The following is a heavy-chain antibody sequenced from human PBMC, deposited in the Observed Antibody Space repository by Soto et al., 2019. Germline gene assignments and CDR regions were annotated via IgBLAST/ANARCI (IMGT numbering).Heavy chain of an antibody. D-gene: IGHD2-15*01. CDR3: AREETCVYCSGGSCYYGY. J-gene: IGHJ4*02. CDR2: IKQDGSEK. V-gene: IGHV3-7*03. CDR1: GFTFSSYW. Sequence: GGSLRLSCAASGFTFSSYWMSWVRQAPGKGLEWVANIKQDGSEKYYVDSVKGRFTISRDNAKNSLYLQMDSLRAEDTAVYYCAREETCVYCSGGSCYYGYWGQGTLVTVSS.